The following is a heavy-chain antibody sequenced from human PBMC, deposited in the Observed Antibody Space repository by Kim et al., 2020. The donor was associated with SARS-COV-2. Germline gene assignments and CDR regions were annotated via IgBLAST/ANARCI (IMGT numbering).Heavy chain of an antibody. Sequence: ASVKVSCKVSGYTLTELSMHWVRQAPGKGLEWMGGFDPEDGETIYAQKFQGRVTMTEDTSTYTDYMELSSLSSEDTAVYYCATATPTRDYRWGWFDPWGQGTLVTVSS. D-gene: IGHD3-16*01. CDR1: GYTLTELS. J-gene: IGHJ5*02. CDR3: ATATPTRDYRWGWFDP. CDR2: FDPEDGET. V-gene: IGHV1-24*01.